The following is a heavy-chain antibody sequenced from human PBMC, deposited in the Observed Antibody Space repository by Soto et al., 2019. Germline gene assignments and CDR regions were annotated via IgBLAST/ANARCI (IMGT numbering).Heavy chain of an antibody. D-gene: IGHD4-4*01. CDR3: ARGGEDSNFIYRPFDS. V-gene: IGHV1-3*04. CDR1: GYTFTAYS. J-gene: IGHJ4*02. CDR2: INSVSGFT. Sequence: ASVKVSCKASGYTFTAYSIHWVRQAPGQGLEWMGWINSVSGFTESSQKVQGRATITRDTSASPVYMELSRLTSDDTAIYYCARGGEDSNFIYRPFDSWGQGTLVTVSS.